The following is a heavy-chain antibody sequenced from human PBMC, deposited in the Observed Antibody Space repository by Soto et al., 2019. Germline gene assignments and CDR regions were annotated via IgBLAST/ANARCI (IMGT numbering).Heavy chain of an antibody. J-gene: IGHJ4*02. CDR1: GFTFRSYW. CDR2: INSDGSST. CDR3: ASGGSSLNFDS. Sequence: EVQLVESGGALVQPGGSLRLSCAASGFTFRSYWMQWVRQAPGKGLVWVSWINSDGSSTSYADSVKGRFTISRDNAKNRLYLQMNSLRAEDTAVYYCASGGSSLNFDSWGQGTLVTVSS. V-gene: IGHV3-74*01. D-gene: IGHD6-6*01.